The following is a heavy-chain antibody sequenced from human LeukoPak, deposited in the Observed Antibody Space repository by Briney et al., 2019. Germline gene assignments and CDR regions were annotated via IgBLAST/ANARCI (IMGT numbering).Heavy chain of an antibody. CDR3: ATYTHWVAGDV. Sequence: GGSLRLSCAASGFTFSDSWMSWVRQAPGKGLEWVANMNQDGSEKDYVDSVKGRFTVSRDNARNSLYLQMGSLRAEDTAVYYCATYTHWVAGDVWGQGTTVTVSS. V-gene: IGHV3-7*01. D-gene: IGHD3-16*01. CDR1: GFTFSDSW. J-gene: IGHJ6*02. CDR2: MNQDGSEK.